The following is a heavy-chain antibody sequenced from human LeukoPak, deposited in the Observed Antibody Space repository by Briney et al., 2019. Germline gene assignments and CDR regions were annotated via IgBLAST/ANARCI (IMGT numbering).Heavy chain of an antibody. CDR3: ASLGVTTVQFFDY. V-gene: IGHV3-30*03. Sequence: GRSLRLSCAASGFTFSSYGMHWVRQAPGKGLEWVAVISYDGSNKYYADSVKGRFTISRDNSKNTLYLQMNSLRAVDTAVYYCASLGVTTVQFFDYWGQGTLVTVSS. CDR1: GFTFSSYG. J-gene: IGHJ4*02. D-gene: IGHD4-17*01. CDR2: ISYDGSNK.